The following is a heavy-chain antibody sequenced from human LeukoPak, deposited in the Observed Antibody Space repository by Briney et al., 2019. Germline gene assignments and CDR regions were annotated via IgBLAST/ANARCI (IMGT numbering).Heavy chain of an antibody. Sequence: PSETPSLTCTVSGGSISSYYWSWIRQPPGKGLEWIGYIYYSGSTNYNPSLKSRVTISVDTSKNQFSLKLSSVTAADTAVYYCARCARYSYGYTAFYIFDYWGQGTLVTVSS. CDR3: ARCARYSYGYTAFYIFDY. CDR1: GGSISSYY. V-gene: IGHV4-59*08. CDR2: IYYSGST. D-gene: IGHD5-18*01. J-gene: IGHJ4*02.